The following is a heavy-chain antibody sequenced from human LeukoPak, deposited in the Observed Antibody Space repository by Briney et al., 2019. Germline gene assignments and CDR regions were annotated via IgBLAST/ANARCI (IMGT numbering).Heavy chain of an antibody. J-gene: IGHJ4*02. V-gene: IGHV3-33*03. CDR3: AKRSNRGWNLDY. D-gene: IGHD6-19*01. CDR2: IWYDGSNK. Sequence: PGGSLRLSCAASGFTFSSYGMHWVRQAPGKGLEWVAVIWYDGSNKYYADSVKGRFTISRDNAKNSLYLQMNSLRAEDTALYYCAKRSNRGWNLDYWGQGTLVTVSS. CDR1: GFTFSSYG.